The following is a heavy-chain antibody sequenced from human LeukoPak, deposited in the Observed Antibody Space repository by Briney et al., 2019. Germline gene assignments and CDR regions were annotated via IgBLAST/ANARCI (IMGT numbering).Heavy chain of an antibody. CDR3: VTAMVGDAFDI. D-gene: IGHD5-18*01. J-gene: IGHJ3*02. CDR1: GFTASSNY. Sequence: PGGSLRLSCAASGFTASSNYMSWVRQAPGKGLEWVSVIYSGGSTYYADSVKGRFTISRDNSKNTLYLQMNSLRAEDTAVYYCVTAMVGDAFDIWGQGTMVTVSS. V-gene: IGHV3-66*02. CDR2: IYSGGST.